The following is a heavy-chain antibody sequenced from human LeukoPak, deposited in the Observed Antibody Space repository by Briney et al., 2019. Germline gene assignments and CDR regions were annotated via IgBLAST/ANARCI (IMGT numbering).Heavy chain of an antibody. V-gene: IGHV1-8*01. CDR2: MNSDTGYT. CDR1: GYIFTSND. CDR3: TRGATQGLINWFDP. Sequence: ASVKVSCKASGYIFTSNDINWVRQAAGQGLEWMGWMNSDTGYTGYALKFHDRITLTRNTSISTAYMELSSLTSEDTAVYYCTRGATQGLINWFDPWGQGTLVTVPS. D-gene: IGHD2-21*01. J-gene: IGHJ5*02.